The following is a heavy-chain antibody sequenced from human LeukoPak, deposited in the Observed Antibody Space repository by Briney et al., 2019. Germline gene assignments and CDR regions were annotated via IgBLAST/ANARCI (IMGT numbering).Heavy chain of an antibody. CDR2: IQYDGSNK. D-gene: IGHD3-10*01. CDR3: AKEQGSGSYFDY. Sequence: GGSLRLSCAASEFTFSNYGMHWVRQAPGKGLEWVAFIQYDGSNKFYGNSVKGRFTVSRDTSKNTLYLQMSSLRAEDTAVYYCAKEQGSGSYFDYWGQGTLVTVSS. CDR1: EFTFSNYG. J-gene: IGHJ4*02. V-gene: IGHV3-30*02.